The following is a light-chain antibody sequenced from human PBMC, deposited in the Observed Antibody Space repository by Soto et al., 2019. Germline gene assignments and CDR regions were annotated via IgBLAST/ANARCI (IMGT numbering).Light chain of an antibody. CDR3: QQRRGT. CDR2: DAS. Sequence: EIVLTQPPATLFLSPGERATLSCRASQSVSSYLAWYQQKPGQAPRLLIYDASNRATGIPARFSGSGSGTDFTLTISSLEPEDFAVYYCQQRRGTFGQGTKLEIK. CDR1: QSVSSY. V-gene: IGKV3-11*01. J-gene: IGKJ2*02.